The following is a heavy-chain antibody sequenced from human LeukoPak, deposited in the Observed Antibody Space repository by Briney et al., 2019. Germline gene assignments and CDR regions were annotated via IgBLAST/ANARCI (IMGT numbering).Heavy chain of an antibody. Sequence: PSETLSLTCTVSGDPISSGNYYWSWIRQPAGQGLEWIGRIYSSGSTYYNPSLKSRVAISIDTSKNQFSLKLTSVTASDTAVYYCARGRYDTSDFSFDYWGPGTLVTVSS. CDR2: IYSSGST. J-gene: IGHJ4*02. CDR3: ARGRYDTSDFSFDY. V-gene: IGHV4-61*02. D-gene: IGHD3-22*01. CDR1: GDPISSGNYY.